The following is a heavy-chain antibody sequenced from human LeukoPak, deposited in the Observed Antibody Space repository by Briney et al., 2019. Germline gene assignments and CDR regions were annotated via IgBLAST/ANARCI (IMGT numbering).Heavy chain of an antibody. CDR3: ARDLTRWQLNYNWFDP. Sequence: GGSLRLSCAASGFTFSSYSMNWVRQAPGKGLEWVAVISYDGSNKYYAGSVKGRFTISRDNSKNTLYLQMNSLRAEDTAVYYCARDLTRWQLNYNWFDPWGQGTLVTVSS. CDR1: GFTFSSYS. V-gene: IGHV3-30*03. CDR2: ISYDGSNK. J-gene: IGHJ5*02. D-gene: IGHD2-15*01.